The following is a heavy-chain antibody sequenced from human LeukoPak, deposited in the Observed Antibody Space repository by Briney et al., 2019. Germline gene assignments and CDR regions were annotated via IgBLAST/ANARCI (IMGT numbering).Heavy chain of an antibody. CDR3: ARDQVGASLDY. CDR2: ISPSGGGI. CDR1: GYTFTTYY. J-gene: IGHJ4*02. V-gene: IGHV1-46*01. D-gene: IGHD1-26*01. Sequence: ASVKVSCKASGYTFTTYYIHWVRQAPGQGLEWMGIISPSGGGITYAQKFQGRVTMTRDMSTSTVYMEVRTLKSEDTAVYYCARDQVGASLDYWGQGTLVTVSS.